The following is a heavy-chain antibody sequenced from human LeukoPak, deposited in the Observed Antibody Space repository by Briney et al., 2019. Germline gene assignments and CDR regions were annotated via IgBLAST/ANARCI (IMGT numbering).Heavy chain of an antibody. J-gene: IGHJ4*02. V-gene: IGHV4-34*01. CDR2: INHSGRT. CDR1: GGSFSGYY. CDR3: ARRPSWYATFDY. Sequence: PSETLSLTCAVYGGSFSGYYWSWIRQPPGKGLEWIGEINHSGRTNYNPSLKSRVTISVDTSKNQFSLKLSSVTAADTAVYYCARRPSWYATFDYWGQGTLVTVSS. D-gene: IGHD6-13*01.